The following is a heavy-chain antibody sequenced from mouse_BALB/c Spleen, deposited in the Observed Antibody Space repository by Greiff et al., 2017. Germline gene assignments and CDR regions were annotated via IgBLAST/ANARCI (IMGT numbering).Heavy chain of an antibody. CDR2: ISSGGSYT. V-gene: IGHV5-6-4*01. D-gene: IGHD4-1*01. Sequence: EVQGVESGGGLVKPGGSLKLSCAASGFTFSSYTMSWVRQTPEKRLEWVATISSGGSYTYYPDSVKGRFTISRDNAKNTLYLQMSSLKSEDTAMYYCTRETGGYFDVWGAGTTGTVAS. CDR3: TRETGGYFDV. J-gene: IGHJ1*01. CDR1: GFTFSSYT.